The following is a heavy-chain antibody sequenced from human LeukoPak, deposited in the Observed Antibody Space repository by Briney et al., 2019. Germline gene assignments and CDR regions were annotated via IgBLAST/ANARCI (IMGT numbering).Heavy chain of an antibody. CDR1: GYTFTGYW. Sequence: ASVKVSCKAFGYTFTGYWMHWVRQAPGQGLEWMGWINPNSGGTNYAQKFQGRVTMTRDTSISTAYMELSRLRSDDTAVYYCARDRKYSSSSAVDYWGQGTLVTVSS. J-gene: IGHJ4*02. D-gene: IGHD6-6*01. CDR2: INPNSGGT. CDR3: ARDRKYSSSSAVDY. V-gene: IGHV1-2*02.